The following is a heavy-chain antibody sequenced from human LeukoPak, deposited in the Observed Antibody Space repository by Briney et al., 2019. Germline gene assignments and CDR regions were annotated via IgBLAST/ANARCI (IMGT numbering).Heavy chain of an antibody. CDR3: ARGGVGATPFDY. J-gene: IGHJ4*02. Sequence: GGSLRLSCAASGFTVSSNYMSWVRQAPGKGLEWVSVIYSGGSTYYADSVKGRLTISRDNSKNTLYLQMNSLRAEDTAVYYCARGGVGATPFDYWGQGTLVTVSS. CDR1: GFTVSSNY. D-gene: IGHD1-26*01. CDR2: IYSGGST. V-gene: IGHV3-53*01.